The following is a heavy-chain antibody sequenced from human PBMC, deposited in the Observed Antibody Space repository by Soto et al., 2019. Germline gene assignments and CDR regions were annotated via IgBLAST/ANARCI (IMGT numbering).Heavy chain of an antibody. Sequence: GGSLRLSCAASGFTFSSYAMSWVRQAPGKGLEWVSAISGGGGSTYYADSVKGRFTISRDNSKNTLYLQMNSLRAEDTAVYYCAKYGYCSGGSCYSLEYFDYWGQGTLVTVSS. J-gene: IGHJ4*02. V-gene: IGHV3-23*01. CDR2: ISGGGGST. D-gene: IGHD2-15*01. CDR1: GFTFSSYA. CDR3: AKYGYCSGGSCYSLEYFDY.